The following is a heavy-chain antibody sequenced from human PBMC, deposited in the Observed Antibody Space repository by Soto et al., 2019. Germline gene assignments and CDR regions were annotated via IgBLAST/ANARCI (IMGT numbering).Heavy chain of an antibody. Sequence: QVQLVQSGAEVKKPGSSVKVSCKASADTFNSYSLSWLRQAPGPRLEWMGGITPVFGTADYAQSFEDRLTITADDSTSTVYMELSSLRSDDTAVYYCARSLEGTTVTNWFDPWGQGALVTVSS. CDR2: ITPVFGTA. CDR3: ARSLEGTTVTNWFDP. CDR1: ADTFNSYS. D-gene: IGHD4-17*01. V-gene: IGHV1-69*01. J-gene: IGHJ5*02.